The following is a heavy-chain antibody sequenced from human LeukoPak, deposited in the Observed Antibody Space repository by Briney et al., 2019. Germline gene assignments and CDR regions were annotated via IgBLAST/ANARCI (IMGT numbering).Heavy chain of an antibody. D-gene: IGHD6-19*01. Sequence: PSETLSLTCTVSNGSISSSSYYWGWIRQPPGKGLEWIGSIYYSGSTYYNPSLKSRVTISVDTSKNQFSLKLSSVTAADTAVYYCARQGSIAVAGTADYWGQGTLVTVSS. J-gene: IGHJ4*02. CDR2: IYYSGST. CDR3: ARQGSIAVAGTADY. V-gene: IGHV4-39*01. CDR1: NGSISSSSYY.